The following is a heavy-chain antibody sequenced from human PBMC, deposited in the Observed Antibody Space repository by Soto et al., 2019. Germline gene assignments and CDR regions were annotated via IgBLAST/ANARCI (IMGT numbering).Heavy chain of an antibody. CDR3: ARDRVRRGNAYYYGMDV. CDR2: IIPRFAAP. D-gene: IGHD3-10*01. J-gene: IGHJ6*02. CDR1: GGTFSSFA. V-gene: IGHV1-69*12. Sequence: QVLLVQSGAEVKQPGSSVKVSCKTSGGTFSSFAISWVRLAPGHGLEWMGVIIPRFAAPTYAQKFQGRVSITADESTRTAYMELSGLRYDDTAVYYCARDRVRRGNAYYYGMDVWGQGTTVTVS.